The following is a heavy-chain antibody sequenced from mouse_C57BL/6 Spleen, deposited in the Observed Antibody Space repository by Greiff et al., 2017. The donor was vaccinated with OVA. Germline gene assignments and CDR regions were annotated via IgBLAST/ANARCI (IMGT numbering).Heavy chain of an antibody. J-gene: IGHJ3*01. D-gene: IGHD4-1*01. Sequence: QVQLQQPGAELVKPGASVKMSCKASGYTFTSYWITWVKQRPGQGLEWIGDIYPGSGSTNYNEKFKSKATLTVDKSSSTAYMQLRSLTSEDSAVYFCARSGPSWDELAYWGQGTLVTVSA. CDR2: IYPGSGST. CDR3: ARSGPSWDELAY. V-gene: IGHV1-55*01. CDR1: GYTFTSYW.